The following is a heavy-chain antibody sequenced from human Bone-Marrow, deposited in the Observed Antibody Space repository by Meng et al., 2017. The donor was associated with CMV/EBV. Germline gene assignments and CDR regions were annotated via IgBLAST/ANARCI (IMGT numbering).Heavy chain of an antibody. CDR3: TPQLGGVGTY. CDR1: GITFSSYW. D-gene: IGHD2-21*02. Sequence: GGSLRLSCAASGITFSSYWMHWVRQAPGKGLVWVSGINGDGTSPTYADSVKGRFTISRDNAKNTMYVQMNSLRGEDTAVYYCTPQLGGVGTYWGQGTGVTGSS. J-gene: IGHJ4*02. V-gene: IGHV3-74*01. CDR2: INGDGTSP.